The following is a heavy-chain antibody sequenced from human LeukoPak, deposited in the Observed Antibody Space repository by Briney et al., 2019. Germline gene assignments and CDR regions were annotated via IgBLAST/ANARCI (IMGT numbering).Heavy chain of an antibody. D-gene: IGHD3-22*01. CDR2: INPNSGGT. Sequence: ASVKVSCKASGYTFTGYYMHWVRQAPGQGLEWMGWINPNSGGTNYAQKFQGRVTMTRDTSISTAYMELSRLTSEDTAVYYCSCYYDSSGYYFTEWGQGTLVTVSS. V-gene: IGHV1-2*02. CDR3: SCYYDSSGYYFTE. J-gene: IGHJ4*02. CDR1: GYTFTGYY.